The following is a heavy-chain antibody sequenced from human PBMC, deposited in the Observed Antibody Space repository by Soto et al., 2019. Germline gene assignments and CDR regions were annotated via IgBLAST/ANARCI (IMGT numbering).Heavy chain of an antibody. Sequence: QVQLQQWGAGLLKPSETLSLTCAVYGGSFSGYYWSWIRQPPGKGLEWIVALNHSGSTNYNPSLRSRVTISVDTSKKQFSLKLSSVTAADTAVYYCARFRYYDFWSCYYNPPTTDAFDIWGQGTMVTVSS. J-gene: IGHJ3*02. CDR1: GGSFSGYY. CDR3: ARFRYYDFWSCYYNPPTTDAFDI. CDR2: LNHSGST. V-gene: IGHV4-34*01. D-gene: IGHD3-3*01.